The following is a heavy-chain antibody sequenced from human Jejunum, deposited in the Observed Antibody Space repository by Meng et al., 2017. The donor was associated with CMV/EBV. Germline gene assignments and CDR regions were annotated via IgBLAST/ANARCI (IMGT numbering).Heavy chain of an antibody. V-gene: IGHV3-21*01. CDR3: ARGRQSCNSISCHYNWFDP. CDR1: GLTFDTYS. D-gene: IGHD2-2*01. Sequence: EVQLVESGGGLVNPGGSVRLSCTASGLTFDTYSMNWVRQAPGKGLEWVSSISRSSNQMYYADSVKGRFTISRDNGKDSLYLQMNSLRAEDTAVYYCARGRQSCNSISCHYNWFDPWGQGTLVTVSS. CDR2: ISRSSNQM. J-gene: IGHJ5*02.